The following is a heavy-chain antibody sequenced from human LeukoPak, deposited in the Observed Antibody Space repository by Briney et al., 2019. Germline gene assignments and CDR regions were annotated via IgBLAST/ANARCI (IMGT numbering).Heavy chain of an antibody. J-gene: IGHJ4*02. D-gene: IGHD6-19*01. V-gene: IGHV3-53*01. CDR2: IYSGGNT. CDR3: AKVAFDSSGWYHFDY. CDR1: GFTVSSNY. Sequence: GGSLRLSCAASGFTVSSNYIGWVRQAPGKGLEWVSIIYSGGNTNYADSVKGRFTISRDNSRNTLYLQMNSLRAEDTAVYYCAKVAFDSSGWYHFDYWGQGTLVTVSS.